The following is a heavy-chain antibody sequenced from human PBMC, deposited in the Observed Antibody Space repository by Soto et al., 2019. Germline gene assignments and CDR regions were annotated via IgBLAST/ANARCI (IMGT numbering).Heavy chain of an antibody. CDR1: GGSFSGYY. V-gene: IGHV4-34*01. D-gene: IGHD6-6*01. Sequence: QVQLQQWGAGLLKPSETLSLTCAVYGGSFSGYYWSWIRQPPGKGLEWIGEINHSGSTNYNPSLKNRVTISVDTSKNQFSLKLSSVTAADTAVYYCARKGNSSSSGQGSYYYYYMDVWGKGTTVTVSS. CDR3: ARKGNSSSSGQGSYYYYYMDV. CDR2: INHSGST. J-gene: IGHJ6*03.